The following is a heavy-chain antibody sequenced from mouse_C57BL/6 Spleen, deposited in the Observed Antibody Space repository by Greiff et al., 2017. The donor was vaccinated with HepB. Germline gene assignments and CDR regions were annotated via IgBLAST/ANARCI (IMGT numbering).Heavy chain of an antibody. V-gene: IGHV1-39*01. D-gene: IGHD4-1*02. CDR1: GYSFTDYN. Sequence: EVQRVESGPELVKPGASVKISCKASGYSFTDYNMNWVKQSNGKSLEWIGVINPNYGTTSYNKKFKGKATLTVDQTSSTAYMQLNSLTSEDSAVYYCARPPQLGQGYAMDYWGQGTSVTVSS. CDR3: ARPPQLGQGYAMDY. CDR2: INPNYGTT. J-gene: IGHJ4*01.